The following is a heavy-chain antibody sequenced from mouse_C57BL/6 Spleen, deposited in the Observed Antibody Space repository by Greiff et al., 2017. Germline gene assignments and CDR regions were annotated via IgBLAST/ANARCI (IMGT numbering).Heavy chain of an antibody. V-gene: IGHV1-7*01. J-gene: IGHJ2*01. D-gene: IGHD2-4*01. CDR3: AREHYDYEGYFDY. CDR1: GYTFTSYW. CDR2: INPSSGYT. Sequence: VQLQQSGAELAKPGASVKLSCKASGYTFTSYWMHWVKQRPGQGLEWIGYINPSSGYTKYNQKFKDKAPLTADKSSSTADMQLSSLTYEDSAVYYGAREHYDYEGYFDYGGQGTTLTVSS.